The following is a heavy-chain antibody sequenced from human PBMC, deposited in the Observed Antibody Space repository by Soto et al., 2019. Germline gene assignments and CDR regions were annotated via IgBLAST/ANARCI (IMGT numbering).Heavy chain of an antibody. D-gene: IGHD2-15*01. CDR1: GFTFSSYA. CDR3: AKDQDYGGNSYYPCDY. J-gene: IGHJ4*02. V-gene: IGHV3-23*01. Sequence: PGRSLRLSCAASGFTFSSYAMSWVRQAPGKGLEWVSAISGSGGSTYYADSVKGRFTISRDNSKNTLYLQMNSLRAEDTAVYYCAKDQDYGGNSYYPCDYCGQGTLVTVSS. CDR2: ISGSGGST.